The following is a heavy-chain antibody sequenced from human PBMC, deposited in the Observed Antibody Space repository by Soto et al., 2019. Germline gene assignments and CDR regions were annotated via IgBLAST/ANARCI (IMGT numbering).Heavy chain of an antibody. V-gene: IGHV1-69*01. D-gene: IGHD3-16*01. Sequence: QVQLVQSGAEVKKPGSSVKVSCKASGGTFSSYAISWVRQAPGQGLEWMGGIITIFGTANYASKFQGRVTITADESTSTANIERSSLRSEDTAVYYCARLGGGYGPPGLDYWGQGTLVTVSS. J-gene: IGHJ4*02. CDR3: ARLGGGYGPPGLDY. CDR2: IITIFGTA. CDR1: GGTFSSYA.